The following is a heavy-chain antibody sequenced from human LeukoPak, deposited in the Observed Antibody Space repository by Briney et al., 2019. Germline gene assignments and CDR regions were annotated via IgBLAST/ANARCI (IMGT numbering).Heavy chain of an antibody. CDR1: GYTFTSYY. CDR2: INPSGGST. V-gene: IGHV1-46*01. D-gene: IGHD3-22*01. CDR3: AREGYDSSGYYGDAFDI. J-gene: IGHJ3*02. Sequence: GASVKVSCKASGYTFTSYYMHWVRQAPGQGLEWMGIINPSGGSTSYAQKFQGRVTMTRDTSTSTVYMELSSLRSEDTAVYYCAREGYDSSGYYGDAFDIWGQGTMVTVSS.